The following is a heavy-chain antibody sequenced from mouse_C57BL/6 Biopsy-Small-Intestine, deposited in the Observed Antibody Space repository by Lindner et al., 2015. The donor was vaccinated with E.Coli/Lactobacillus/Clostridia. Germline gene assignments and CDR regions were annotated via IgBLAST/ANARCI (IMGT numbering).Heavy chain of an antibody. D-gene: IGHD1-1*01. Sequence: SVKVSCKASGYTFMDSYLHWVRQAPGQRPEWMGWIYPRSGATNYAQTFQGRVTMTSDTSTNTAYMELTRLTSDDTAVYYCAKGVVRYFDYGGQGTLVTVSS. CDR2: IYPRSGAT. CDR1: GYTFMDSY. J-gene: IGHJ4*01. V-gene: IGHV1-84*02. CDR3: AKGVVRYFDY.